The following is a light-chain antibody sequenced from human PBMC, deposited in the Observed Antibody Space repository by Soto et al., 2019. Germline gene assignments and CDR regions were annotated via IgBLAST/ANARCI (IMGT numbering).Light chain of an antibody. J-gene: IGKJ5*01. Sequence: DIQMTQSPSSLSASVGDRVTITCRASQGISNYLAWYQHKPGKVPKLLIYAASTLQSGVPSRFSGSGSGTDFTLTISSLQPEDVATYYCQKYNSAPSITFGQGTRLEIK. V-gene: IGKV1-27*01. CDR2: AAS. CDR1: QGISNY. CDR3: QKYNSAPSIT.